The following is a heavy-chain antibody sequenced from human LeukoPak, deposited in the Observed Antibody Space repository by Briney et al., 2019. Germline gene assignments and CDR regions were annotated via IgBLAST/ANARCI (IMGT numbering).Heavy chain of an antibody. CDR2: ISYDGSNK. CDR3: ASSDKLVVISGGFDI. D-gene: IGHD3-22*01. CDR1: GFTFSSYG. Sequence: GGSLRLSCAASGFTFSSYGMHWVRQAPGKGLEWVAVISYDGSNKYYADSVKGRFTISRDNSKNTLYLQMNSLRAEDTAVYYCASSDKLVVISGGFDIWGQGTMVTVSS. J-gene: IGHJ3*02. V-gene: IGHV3-30*03.